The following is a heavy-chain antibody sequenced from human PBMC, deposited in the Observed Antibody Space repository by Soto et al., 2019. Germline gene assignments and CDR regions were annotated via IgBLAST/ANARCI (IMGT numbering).Heavy chain of an antibody. CDR2: INSDGSST. CDR1: GFTFSSYW. CDR3: ARSGSGSHQSV. D-gene: IGHD3-10*01. J-gene: IGHJ6*02. V-gene: IGHV3-74*01. Sequence: EVQLVESGGGLVQPGGSLRLSCAASGFTFSSYWMHWVRQAPGKGLVWVSRINSDGSSTSYADSVKGRFTISSDNAKNTPYLQMNRLRAEDTAVYYCARSGSGSHQSVWGQGTTGTVSS.